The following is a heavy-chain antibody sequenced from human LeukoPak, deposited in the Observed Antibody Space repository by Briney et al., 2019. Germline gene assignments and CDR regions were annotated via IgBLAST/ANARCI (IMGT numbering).Heavy chain of an antibody. D-gene: IGHD3-10*01. CDR3: ARVMVRGVNGNWFDP. CDR1: GYTFTNHG. CDR2: ISAYNGNT. J-gene: IGHJ5*02. Sequence: ASVKASCKASGYTFTNHGISWVRQAPGQGLEWMGWISAYNGNTNYAQKLQGRVTMTTDTSTSTAYMELRSLRSDDTAVYYCARVMVRGVNGNWFDPWGQGTLVIVSS. V-gene: IGHV1-18*01.